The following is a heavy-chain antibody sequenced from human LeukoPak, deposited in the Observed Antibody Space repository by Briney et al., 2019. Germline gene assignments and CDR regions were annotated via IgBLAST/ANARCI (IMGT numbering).Heavy chain of an antibody. J-gene: IGHJ4*02. CDR3: AKSCSSTSCYTRGDY. Sequence: GATVKISCKASGYTFTDYYMHWVQQAPGKGLEWMGRVDPEDGETIYAEKFQGRVTITADTSTDTAYMELSSLRSEDTAVYYCAKSCSSTSCYTRGDYWGQGTLVTVSS. V-gene: IGHV1-69-2*01. CDR1: GYTFTDYY. CDR2: VDPEDGET. D-gene: IGHD2-2*02.